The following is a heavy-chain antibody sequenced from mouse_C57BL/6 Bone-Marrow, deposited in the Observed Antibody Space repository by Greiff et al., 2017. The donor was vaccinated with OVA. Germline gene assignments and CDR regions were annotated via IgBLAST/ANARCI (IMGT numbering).Heavy chain of an antibody. CDR1: GYSFTGYY. V-gene: IGHV1-42*01. Sequence: VQLQQSGPELVKPGASVKISCKASGYSFTGYYMNWVKQSPEKSLEWIGEINPSTGGTTYNQKFKAKATLTVDKSSSTAYMQLKSLTSEDSAVYYCAREEDYYGSLYYFDYWGQGTTLTGSS. CDR2: INPSTGGT. D-gene: IGHD1-1*01. J-gene: IGHJ2*01. CDR3: AREEDYYGSLYYFDY.